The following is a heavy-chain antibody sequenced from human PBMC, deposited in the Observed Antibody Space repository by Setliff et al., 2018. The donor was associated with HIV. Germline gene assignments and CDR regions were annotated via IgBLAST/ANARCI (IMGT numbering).Heavy chain of an antibody. CDR2: IYYRSKWYS. CDR3: ARDCDPSRYYYLSLFDF. CDR1: GDSVLSSRAA. V-gene: IGHV6-1*01. Sequence: SQTLSLTCAISGDSVLSSRAAWNWIRQSPSGGLEWLGRIYYRSKWYSEYAVSVKSRLTIKPDTLENRFSLQLSSVTPEDTAVYFCARDCDPSRYYYLSLFDFWGQGTLVTVS. J-gene: IGHJ4*02. D-gene: IGHD3-22*01.